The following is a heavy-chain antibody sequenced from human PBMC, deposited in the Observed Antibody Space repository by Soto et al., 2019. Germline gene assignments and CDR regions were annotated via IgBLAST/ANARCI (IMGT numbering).Heavy chain of an antibody. CDR3: AGPGYSSSWLHYYYYYGMDV. D-gene: IGHD6-13*01. CDR1: GYTFTGYY. CDR2: INPNSGGT. J-gene: IGHJ6*02. Sequence: QVQLVQSGAEVKKPGASVKVSCKASGYTFTGYYMHWVRQAPGQGLEWMGWINPNSGGTNYAQKFQGRVTMTRDTSISTAYMELSRLRSDDTAAYYCAGPGYSSSWLHYYYYYGMDVWGQGTTVTVSS. V-gene: IGHV1-2*02.